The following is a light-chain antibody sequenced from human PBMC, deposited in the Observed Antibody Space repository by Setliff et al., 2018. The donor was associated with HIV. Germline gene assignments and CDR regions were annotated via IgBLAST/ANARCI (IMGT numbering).Light chain of an antibody. CDR3: SSYTRNSPVV. V-gene: IGLV2-14*02. CDR2: DVS. CDR1: SSDVGSYDH. J-gene: IGLJ2*01. Sequence: QSALTQPASVSGSPGQSITISCTGSSSDVGSYDHVSWYQQHPGKVPKLLIFDVSKRPSGVSSRFSGSKSGDTASLTISSLQTADEADYYCSSYTRNSPVVFGGGTKVTVL.